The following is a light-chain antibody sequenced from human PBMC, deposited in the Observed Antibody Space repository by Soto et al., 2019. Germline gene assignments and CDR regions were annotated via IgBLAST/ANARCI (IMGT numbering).Light chain of an antibody. CDR1: QSISSH. CDR2: GAS. CDR3: QQYNNWPWT. V-gene: IGKV3-15*01. J-gene: IGKJ1*01. Sequence: EIVLTQSPATLSMSPGERATLSCRASQSISSHLAWNQQKPGQAPRLLIYGASTRATDIPDRFSGNGSGTEFTLTISSLQAEDVAVYYCQQYNNWPWTFGQGTKVEIK.